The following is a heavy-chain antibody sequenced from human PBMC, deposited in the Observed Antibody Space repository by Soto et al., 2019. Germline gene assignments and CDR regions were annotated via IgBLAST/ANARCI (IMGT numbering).Heavy chain of an antibody. J-gene: IGHJ4*02. CDR2: INAGNGNT. V-gene: IGHV1-3*01. CDR1: GYSFTSYA. Sequence: ASVKVSCKASGYSFTSYAIHWVRQAPGQRLEWMGWINAGNGNTKIPQKVQGRVTMTTDTSTSTAYMELRSLTSDDTAVYYCARDSETFDIWPYFFAYWGQGTLVTVSS. D-gene: IGHD3-9*01. CDR3: ARDSETFDIWPYFFAY.